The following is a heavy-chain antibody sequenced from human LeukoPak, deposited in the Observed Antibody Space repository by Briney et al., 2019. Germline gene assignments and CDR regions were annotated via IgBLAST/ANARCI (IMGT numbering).Heavy chain of an antibody. CDR2: IYYSGST. V-gene: IGHV4-39*01. D-gene: IGHD3-3*01. CDR3: ARHETTYYDFWSGSPPHLHWFDP. J-gene: IGHJ5*02. Sequence: SETLSLTCTVSGGSISSSSYYWGWIRQPPGKGLEWIGSIYYSGSTYYNPSLKSRVTISVDTSKNQFSLKLSSVTAADTAVYYCARHETTYYDFWSGSPPHLHWFDPWGQGTLVTVSS. CDR1: GGSISSSSYY.